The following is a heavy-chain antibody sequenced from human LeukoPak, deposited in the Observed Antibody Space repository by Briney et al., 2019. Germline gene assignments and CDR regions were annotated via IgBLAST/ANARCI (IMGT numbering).Heavy chain of an antibody. Sequence: GGSLRLSCAASGFTFSSNWMHWVRQAPGKGLAWVSRINNDGSSTSYADSVKGRFTISRDNAKNTLYLQMNSLRAEDTAVHYCATSMAGFNWFDPWGQGTLVTVSS. CDR3: ATSMAGFNWFDP. D-gene: IGHD6-19*01. V-gene: IGHV3-74*01. J-gene: IGHJ5*02. CDR1: GFTFSSNW. CDR2: INNDGSST.